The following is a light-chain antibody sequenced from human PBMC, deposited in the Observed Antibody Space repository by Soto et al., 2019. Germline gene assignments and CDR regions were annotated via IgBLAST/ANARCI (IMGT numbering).Light chain of an antibody. CDR1: ALSKQY. J-gene: IGLJ1*01. CDR2: KDT. Sequence: ELTQPPSVSVSPGQTARITCFGDALSKQYVSWYQQRPGQAPVLVIYKDTERPSGIPERFSGSTSGTTVTLTIGGVQAEDEADYFCQSADNSGSNYVFGTGTRSPS. CDR3: QSADNSGSNYV. V-gene: IGLV3-25*03.